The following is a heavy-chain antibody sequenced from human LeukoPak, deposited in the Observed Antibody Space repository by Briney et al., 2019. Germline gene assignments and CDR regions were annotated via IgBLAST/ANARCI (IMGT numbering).Heavy chain of an antibody. Sequence: GESLKISCQASGYSFTTYWIAWVRRMPGKGLEWMGMIYPGDSDTRYSPSFQGQITTSVDKSISIAYLQWSSLKASDTAMYYCARLLQGVAGTWGYWGQGTLVTV. CDR3: ARLLQGVAGTWGY. CDR2: IYPGDSDT. J-gene: IGHJ4*02. D-gene: IGHD6-19*01. V-gene: IGHV5-51*01. CDR1: GYSFTTYW.